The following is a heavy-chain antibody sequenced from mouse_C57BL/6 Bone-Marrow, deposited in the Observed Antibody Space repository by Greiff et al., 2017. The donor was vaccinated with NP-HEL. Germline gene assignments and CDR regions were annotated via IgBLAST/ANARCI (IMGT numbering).Heavy chain of an antibody. V-gene: IGHV5-4*01. CDR3: ERAYYYGSSDY. Sequence: EVQLVESGGGLVKPGGSLKLSCAASGFTFSSYAMSWVRQTPEKRLEWVATISDGGSYTYYPDNVKGRFTISRDNAKNNLYLQMSHLKSEDTAMYYFERAYYYGSSDYWGQGTTLTVSS. CDR2: ISDGGSYT. CDR1: GFTFSSYA. D-gene: IGHD1-1*01. J-gene: IGHJ2*01.